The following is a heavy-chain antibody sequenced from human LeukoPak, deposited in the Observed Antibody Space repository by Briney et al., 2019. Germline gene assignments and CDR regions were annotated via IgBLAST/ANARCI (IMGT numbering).Heavy chain of an antibody. Sequence: GGSLRLSCAASGFTFSSYRMNWVRQAPGKGLEWVSSISSSSSYIYYADSVKGRFTISRDNAKNSLYLQMNSLRAEDTAVYYCARDSSGWYRDAFDIWGQGTMVTVSS. CDR3: ARDSSGWYRDAFDI. V-gene: IGHV3-21*01. CDR1: GFTFSSYR. CDR2: ISSSSSYI. J-gene: IGHJ3*02. D-gene: IGHD6-19*01.